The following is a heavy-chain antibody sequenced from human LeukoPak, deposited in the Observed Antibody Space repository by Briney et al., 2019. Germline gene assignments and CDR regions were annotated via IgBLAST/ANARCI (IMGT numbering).Heavy chain of an antibody. CDR1: GFTFSSYW. J-gene: IGHJ3*02. D-gene: IGHD3-10*01. Sequence: GGSLRLSCAASGFTFSSYWMSWVRQAPGKGLEWVANIKQDGSEKYYVDSVKGRFTISRDNAKNSLYLQMNSLRAEDTAVYYCARASMVRGVFDAFDIWGQGTMVTVSS. CDR3: ARASMVRGVFDAFDI. V-gene: IGHV3-7*01. CDR2: IKQDGSEK.